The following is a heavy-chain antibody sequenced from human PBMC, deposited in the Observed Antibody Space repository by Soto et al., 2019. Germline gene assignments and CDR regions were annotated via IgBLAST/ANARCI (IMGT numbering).Heavy chain of an antibody. D-gene: IGHD3-10*01. CDR2: ISGSGGST. CDR1: GFTFSSYA. J-gene: IGHJ6*02. CDR3: AKDEPWFGELLGADYYYYYGMDV. V-gene: IGHV3-23*01. Sequence: GGSLRLSCAASGFTFSSYAMSWVRQAPGKGLEWVSAISGSGGSTYYADSVKGRFTISRDNSKNTLYLQMNSLRAEDTAVYYCAKDEPWFGELLGADYYYYYGMDVWGQGTTVTVSS.